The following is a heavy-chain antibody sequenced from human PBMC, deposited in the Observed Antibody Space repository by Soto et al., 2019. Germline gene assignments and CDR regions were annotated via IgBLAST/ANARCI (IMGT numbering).Heavy chain of an antibody. CDR2: IKQDGSEE. J-gene: IGHJ6*02. V-gene: IGHV3-7*01. CDR3: ARVGIRLLEWLFNPGYGMDV. CDR1: GFTFSSYW. Sequence: SGGSLRLSCAASGFTFSSYWMSWVRQAPVKGLEWVANIKQDGSEEYYVDSVKGRFTISRDNAKNSLYLQLNRLRAEDTAVYYCARVGIRLLEWLFNPGYGMDVWGQGTTVTVSS. D-gene: IGHD3-3*01.